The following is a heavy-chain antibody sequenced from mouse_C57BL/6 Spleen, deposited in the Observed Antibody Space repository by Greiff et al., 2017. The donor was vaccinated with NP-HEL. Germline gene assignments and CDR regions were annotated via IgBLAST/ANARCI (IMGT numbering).Heavy chain of an antibody. J-gene: IGHJ1*03. D-gene: IGHD1-1*01. Sequence: VQLQQSGAELVRPGASVTLSCKASGYTFTDYEMHWVKQTPVHGLEWIGAIDPETGGTAYNQKFKGKAILTADKSSSTAYMELRSLTSEDSAVYYCTRSYGSSYDWYFDVWGTRTTVTVSS. CDR2: IDPETGGT. V-gene: IGHV1-15*01. CDR3: TRSYGSSYDWYFDV. CDR1: GYTFTDYE.